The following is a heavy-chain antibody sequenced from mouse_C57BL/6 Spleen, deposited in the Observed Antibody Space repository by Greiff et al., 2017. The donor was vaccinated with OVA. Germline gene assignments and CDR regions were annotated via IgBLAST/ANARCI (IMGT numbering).Heavy chain of an antibody. Sequence: VQVVESGPELVKPGASVKISCKASGYAFSSSWMNWVKQRPGKGLEWIGRIYPGDGDTNYNGKFKGKATLTADKSSSTAYMQLSSLTSEDSAVYFCARNFYFDYWGQGTTLTVSS. CDR3: ARNFYFDY. J-gene: IGHJ2*01. CDR2: IYPGDGDT. CDR1: GYAFSSSW. V-gene: IGHV1-82*01.